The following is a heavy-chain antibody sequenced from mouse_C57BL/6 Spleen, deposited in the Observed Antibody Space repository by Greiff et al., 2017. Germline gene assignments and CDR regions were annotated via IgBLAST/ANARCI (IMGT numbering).Heavy chain of an antibody. CDR1: GFTFSSYA. V-gene: IGHV5-9-1*02. CDR3: TRDSYDYVDY. J-gene: IGHJ2*01. Sequence: EVNVVESGEGLVKPGGSLKLSCAASGFTFSSYAMSWVRQTPEKRLEWVAYISSGGDYIYYADTVKGRFTISRDNARNTLYLQMSSLKSEDTAMYYCTRDSYDYVDYWGQGTTLTVSS. D-gene: IGHD2-3*01. CDR2: ISSGGDYI.